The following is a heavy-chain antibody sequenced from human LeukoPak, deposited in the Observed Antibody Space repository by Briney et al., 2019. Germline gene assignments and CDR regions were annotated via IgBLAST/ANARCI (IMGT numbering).Heavy chain of an antibody. CDR2: ISAYNGNT. J-gene: IGHJ4*02. D-gene: IGHD3-10*01. CDR1: GYTFTSYG. V-gene: IGHV1-18*01. Sequence: ASVKVSCKASGYTFTSYGISRVRQAPGQGLEWMGWISAYNGNTNYAQKLQGRVTMTTDTSTSTAYMELRSLRSDDTAVYYCARSTSLWSPFDYWGQGTLVTVSS. CDR3: ARSTSLWSPFDY.